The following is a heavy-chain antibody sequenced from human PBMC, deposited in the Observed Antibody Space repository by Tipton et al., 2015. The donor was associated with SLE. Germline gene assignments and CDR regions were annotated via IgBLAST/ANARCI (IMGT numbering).Heavy chain of an antibody. CDR1: GGSMESAGYS. CDR3: ARATDWNLSPDV. Sequence: TLSLTCDVSGGSMESAGYSWSWIRQLPGKGLEWIGYIYYSGNTYYNPSLGSRLTISVDTSKDQFSLRLTSVTAADTAVYYCARATDWNLSPDVWGKGTTVTFSS. CDR2: IYYSGNT. D-gene: IGHD1-7*01. V-gene: IGHV4-31*11. J-gene: IGHJ6*04.